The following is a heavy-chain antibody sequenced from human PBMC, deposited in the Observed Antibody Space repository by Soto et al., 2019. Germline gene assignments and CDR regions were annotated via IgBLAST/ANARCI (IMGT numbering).Heavy chain of an antibody. V-gene: IGHV4-59*12. J-gene: IGHJ4*02. CDR2: IYSTVST. CDR1: GGSISSYY. Sequence: QVQLQRSGPGLVKPSETLSLTCTVSGGSISSYYWSWIRQPPGKGLEWIGHIYSTVSTNYNPSLKRRVTISVDTSKNQFSLEVTSVTAAGTAGYYLARGGSGFSFDYWGQGTLVTVSS. CDR3: ARGGSGFSFDY. D-gene: IGHD3-3*01.